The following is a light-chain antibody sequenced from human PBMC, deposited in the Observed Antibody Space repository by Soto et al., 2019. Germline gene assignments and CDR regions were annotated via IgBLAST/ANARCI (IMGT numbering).Light chain of an antibody. CDR1: QRVNSNY. J-gene: IGKJ2*01. CDR2: GAS. Sequence: EIVLTQSPRTLSLSPGERATLSSRASQRVNSNYLAWYKHKPGQAPRLLIYGASSRATGIPDRFSGSGSGTDFTLTIGRLEPADSAVFYCQQYGISPHTFGQGTKLEIK. CDR3: QQYGISPHT. V-gene: IGKV3-20*01.